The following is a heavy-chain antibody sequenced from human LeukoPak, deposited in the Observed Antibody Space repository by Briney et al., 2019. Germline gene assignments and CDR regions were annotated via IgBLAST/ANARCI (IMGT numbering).Heavy chain of an antibody. J-gene: IGHJ6*02. D-gene: IGHD3-16*01. CDR3: ARGLGSGYYYGMDV. Sequence: SETLSLTCSVSGGPITSSSYYWNWIRQPPGKGLEWIGYIYYSGSTNYNPSLKSRVTISQDTSKNQFSLKLSSVTAADTAVYYCARGLGSGYYYGMDVWGQGTTVTVSS. CDR1: GGPITSSSYY. V-gene: IGHV4-61*01. CDR2: IYYSGST.